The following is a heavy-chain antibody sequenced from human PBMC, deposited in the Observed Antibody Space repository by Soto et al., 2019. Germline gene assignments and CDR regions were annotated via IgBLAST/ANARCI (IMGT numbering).Heavy chain of an antibody. Sequence: ASVKVSCKASGYTFTSYAMHWVRQAPGQRLEWMGWINAGNGNTKYSQKFQGRVTITRDTSASTAYMELSSLRSEDTAVYYCARNPALFNCSSTSCPIRGAFDIWGQGTMVTVSS. V-gene: IGHV1-3*01. D-gene: IGHD2-2*01. CDR2: INAGNGNT. CDR3: ARNPALFNCSSTSCPIRGAFDI. J-gene: IGHJ3*02. CDR1: GYTFTSYA.